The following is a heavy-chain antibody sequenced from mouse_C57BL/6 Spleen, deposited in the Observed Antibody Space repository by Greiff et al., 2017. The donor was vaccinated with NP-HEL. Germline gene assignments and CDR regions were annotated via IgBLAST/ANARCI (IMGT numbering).Heavy chain of an antibody. D-gene: IGHD2-3*01. CDR3: ARQDGYYWYFDV. CDR2: LSHLAYSI. J-gene: IGHJ1*03. Sequence: EVMLVESGGGLVQPGGSLKLSCAASGFTFSDYGMAWVRQAPRKGPEWVAFLSHLAYSIYYADTVTGRFTLSRENAKNTPYLEMSSLRSEDTAMYYCARQDGYYWYFDVWGTGTTVTVSS. CDR1: GFTFSDYG. V-gene: IGHV5-15*01.